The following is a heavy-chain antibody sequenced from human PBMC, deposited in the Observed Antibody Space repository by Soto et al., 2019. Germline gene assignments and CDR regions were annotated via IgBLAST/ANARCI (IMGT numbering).Heavy chain of an antibody. CDR3: ARPVLGYCSGGSCSAPDY. D-gene: IGHD2-15*01. V-gene: IGHV3-21*01. CDR1: GFTFSSYS. CDR2: ISSSSSYI. J-gene: IGHJ4*02. Sequence: EVQLVESGGGLVKPGGSLRLSCAASGFTFSSYSMNWVRQAPGKGLEWVSSISSSSSYIYYADSVKGRFTISRDNAKNSLYLQMNSLRAEDTVVYYCARPVLGYCSGGSCSAPDYWGQGTLVTVSS.